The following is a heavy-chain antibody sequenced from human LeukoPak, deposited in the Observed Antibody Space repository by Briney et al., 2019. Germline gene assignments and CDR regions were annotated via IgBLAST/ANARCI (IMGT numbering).Heavy chain of an antibody. CDR1: GFTFSSYA. Sequence: GGSLRLSCGASGFTFSSYAMSWVRQAPGKGLEWVSGISGSGGSTYYADSVKGRFTISRDNSKSTLYLQMNSLRAEDTATYYCAARPTSEAVAPSDFWGQGTLVTVSP. CDR3: AARPTSEAVAPSDF. D-gene: IGHD6-19*01. J-gene: IGHJ4*02. V-gene: IGHV3-23*01. CDR2: ISGSGGST.